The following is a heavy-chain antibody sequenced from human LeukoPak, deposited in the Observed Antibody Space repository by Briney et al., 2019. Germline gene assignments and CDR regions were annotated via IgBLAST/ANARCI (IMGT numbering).Heavy chain of an antibody. CDR3: ARDLYGGTSATFDY. CDR1: GYTFTGYY. Sequence: ASVKVSCKASGYTFTGYYMHWVRQAPRQGLEWMGWINPNSGGTYYAQKFQGRVTMTSDTSISSAYMELSRLRSDDRAVYYCARDLYGGTSATFDYWGQGTLVTVSS. J-gene: IGHJ4*02. CDR2: INPNSGGT. D-gene: IGHD4-23*01. V-gene: IGHV1-2*02.